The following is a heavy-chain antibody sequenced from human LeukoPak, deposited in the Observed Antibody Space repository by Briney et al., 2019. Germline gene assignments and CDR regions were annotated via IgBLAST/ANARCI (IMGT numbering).Heavy chain of an antibody. Sequence: SETLSLACAVSGASISSGDYYWSWIRQPPGKGLEWIGYMYSSGTTYYNPSLKSRLTISVDTSKNQFSLKLTSVTAADTAVYYCASSYGDLPMGYWGQGTLVTVSS. D-gene: IGHD4-17*01. CDR3: ASSYGDLPMGY. CDR2: MYSSGTT. J-gene: IGHJ4*02. V-gene: IGHV4-30-4*08. CDR1: GASISSGDYY.